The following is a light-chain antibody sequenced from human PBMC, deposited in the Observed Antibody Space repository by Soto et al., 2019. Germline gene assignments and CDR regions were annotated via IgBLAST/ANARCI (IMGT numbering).Light chain of an antibody. J-gene: IGKJ4*01. Sequence: EIVMTQSPATLSVSPGERATLFCRASQSVSSYVAWYQQKPGQAPRLLIYGPSTRATGIPGRFSGSASGTEFTLTVSSLQSEDFAVYYCQQYYNWPLTFGGGTKVELK. CDR2: GPS. CDR3: QQYYNWPLT. CDR1: QSVSSY. V-gene: IGKV3-15*01.